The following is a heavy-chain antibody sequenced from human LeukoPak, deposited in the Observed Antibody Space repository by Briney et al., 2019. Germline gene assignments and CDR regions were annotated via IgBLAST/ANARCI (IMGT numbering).Heavy chain of an antibody. CDR2: INHSGST. V-gene: IGHV4-34*01. D-gene: IGHD3-10*01. CDR3: AMRRITMVRGVRGYWFDP. Sequence: SETLSLTCAVYGGSFSGYYWSWIRQPPGKGLEWIGEINHSGSTNYNPSLKSRVTISVDTSKNQFSLKLSSVTAADTAVYYCAMRRITMVRGVRGYWFDPWGQGTLVTVSS. J-gene: IGHJ5*02. CDR1: GGSFSGYY.